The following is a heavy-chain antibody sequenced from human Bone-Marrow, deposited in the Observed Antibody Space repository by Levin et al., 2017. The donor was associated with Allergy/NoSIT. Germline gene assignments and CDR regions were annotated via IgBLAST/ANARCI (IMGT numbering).Heavy chain of an antibody. J-gene: IGHJ4*02. D-gene: IGHD3-9*01. Sequence: PGGSLRLSCIASEVSVSRYAMSWVRQAPGKGLEWVSTISGTGDVTYYADSVKGRFTVSRDNSKNTVFLQMNSLRAEDTAIYYCATAWSIRYFFDSWGQGTLVTVSS. V-gene: IGHV3-23*01. CDR3: ATAWSIRYFFDS. CDR2: ISGTGDVT. CDR1: EVSVSRYA.